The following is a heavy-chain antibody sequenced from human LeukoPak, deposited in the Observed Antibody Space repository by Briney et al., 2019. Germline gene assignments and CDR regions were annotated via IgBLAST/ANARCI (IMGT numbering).Heavy chain of an antibody. D-gene: IGHD3-22*01. CDR2: INPGDSDT. J-gene: IGHJ4*02. V-gene: IGHV5-51*01. CDR3: ARHPITRYYDSSGYSAAGPDY. Sequence: GESLKISCKGSGYRFTTYWIGWVRQMPGKGLEWMGIINPGDSDTRYSPSFQGQVTISADKSISTAYLLWSSLKASDTAMYYCARHPITRYYDSSGYSAAGPDYWGQGTLVTVSS. CDR1: GYRFTTYW.